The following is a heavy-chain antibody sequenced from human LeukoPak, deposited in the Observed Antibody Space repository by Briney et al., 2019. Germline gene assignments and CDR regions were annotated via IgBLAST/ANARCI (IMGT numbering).Heavy chain of an antibody. CDR1: GGSFSNYY. D-gene: IGHD1-26*01. CDR2: IYHNGRT. CDR3: ARVPLRWVLPFDF. J-gene: IGHJ4*02. V-gene: IGHV4-34*01. Sequence: SETLSLTCAVFGGSFSNYYWSWVRQPPGKGLEWIGEIYHNGRTNYNPSLKSRVAISVVTSKNQFSLNLNSVTAADTAVYYCARVPLRWVLPFDFWGQGTLVTVSS.